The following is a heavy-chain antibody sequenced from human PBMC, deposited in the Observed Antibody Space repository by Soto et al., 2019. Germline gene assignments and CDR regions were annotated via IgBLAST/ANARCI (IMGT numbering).Heavy chain of an antibody. Sequence: SETQSLTCAVYGEYFSGYYWSWIRQPPGKGLEWIGEINHSGSTNYNPSLKSRVTISVDTSKNQFSLKLSSVTAADTAVYYCARGPPAYYYGSGSYYRYWGQGTTVTVSS. CDR1: GEYFSGYY. CDR2: INHSGST. D-gene: IGHD3-10*01. V-gene: IGHV4-34*01. J-gene: IGHJ6*02. CDR3: ARGPPAYYYGSGSYYRY.